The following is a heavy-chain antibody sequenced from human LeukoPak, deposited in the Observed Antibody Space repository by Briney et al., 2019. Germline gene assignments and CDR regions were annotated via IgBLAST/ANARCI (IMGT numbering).Heavy chain of an antibody. V-gene: IGHV3-15*01. CDR1: GFTISNAW. CDR2: IKSKTDGGTT. Sequence: SGGSLRLSCAASGFTISNAWVSWVRQAPGKGLEWVGRIKSKTDGGTTDYAAPVKGRFTISRDDSKNTLYLQMNSLKTEDTAVYYCTTGAAVADDYWGQGTLVTVSS. CDR3: TTGAAVADDY. J-gene: IGHJ4*02. D-gene: IGHD6-19*01.